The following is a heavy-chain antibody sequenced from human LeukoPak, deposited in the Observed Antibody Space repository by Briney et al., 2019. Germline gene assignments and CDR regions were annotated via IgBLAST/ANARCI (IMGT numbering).Heavy chain of an antibody. CDR2: IYYSGST. CDR3: ARARVGANIDY. J-gene: IGHJ4*02. Sequence: SETLSLTCNVSGDSINSGGYYWGWIRQPPGKGLEWIGSIYYSGSTYYNPSLKSRVTISVDTSKNQFSLKLSSVTAADTAVYYCARARVGANIDYWGQGTLVTVSS. CDR1: GDSINSGGYY. V-gene: IGHV4-39*07. D-gene: IGHD1-26*01.